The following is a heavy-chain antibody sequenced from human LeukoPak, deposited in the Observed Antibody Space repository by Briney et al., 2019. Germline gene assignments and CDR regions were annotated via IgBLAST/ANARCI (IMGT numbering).Heavy chain of an antibody. D-gene: IGHD6-19*01. CDR2: ISRTGDST. CDR1: GFMFDDYT. J-gene: IGHJ6*03. Sequence: PGGSLRLSCAASGFMFDDYTMHWVRQPPGKGLEWLSFISRTGDSTYYTDYVRGRFTISRDNIKNSLHLQMNSLRPEDTGFYYGAKDMGWRVALAGWGYMDVWGKGTTAAVSS. V-gene: IGHV3-43*01. CDR3: AKDMGWRVALAGWGYMDV.